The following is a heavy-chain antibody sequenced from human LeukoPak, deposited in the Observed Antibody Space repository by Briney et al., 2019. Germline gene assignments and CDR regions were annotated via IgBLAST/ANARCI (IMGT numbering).Heavy chain of an antibody. V-gene: IGHV4-4*07. CDR2: IYTSGST. Sequence: PSETLSLTCTVSGGSISSYYWSWIRQPAGKGLEWIGRIYTSGSTNYNPSLKSRVTMSVDTSKNQFSLKLSSVTAADTAVYYCAREAPYYDFWSGAYYYYMDVWGKGTTVTVSS. J-gene: IGHJ6*03. D-gene: IGHD3-3*01. CDR1: GGSISSYY. CDR3: AREAPYYDFWSGAYYYYMDV.